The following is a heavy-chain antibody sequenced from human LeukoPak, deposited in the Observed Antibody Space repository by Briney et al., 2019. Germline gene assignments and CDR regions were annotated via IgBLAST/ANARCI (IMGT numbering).Heavy chain of an antibody. CDR3: AKNSPYSSGDYFDY. D-gene: IGHD6-19*01. V-gene: IGHV3-30-3*02. CDR2: ISHDGKNK. Sequence: GGSLRLSCTASGYTFSSYAMQWVRQAPGKVLEWVAVISHDGKNKFYADSVKGRFSISRDNARNTLYLQMNSLRAEDTAVYYCAKNSPYSSGDYFDYWGQGTLVTVSS. CDR1: GYTFSSYA. J-gene: IGHJ4*02.